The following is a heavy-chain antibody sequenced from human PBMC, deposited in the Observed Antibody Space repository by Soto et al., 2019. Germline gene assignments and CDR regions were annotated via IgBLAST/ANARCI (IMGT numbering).Heavy chain of an antibody. D-gene: IGHD3-16*01. J-gene: IGHJ4*02. CDR2: ISDGDGAT. V-gene: IGHV3-23*01. Sequence: EVHLLESGGGLVQPGGSLRLSCAASGFAFSDYAMTWVRQAPGKGLEWVSDISDGDGATHYAGSVKGRFTISRDDSKNTLYLQMDSLRAEDAAVYYCAKGRTFFDFWGQGTLVTVSS. CDR1: GFAFSDYA. CDR3: AKGRTFFDF.